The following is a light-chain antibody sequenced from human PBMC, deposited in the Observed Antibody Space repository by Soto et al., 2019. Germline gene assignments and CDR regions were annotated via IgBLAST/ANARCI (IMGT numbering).Light chain of an antibody. V-gene: IGLV1-40*01. CDR3: QSYDCSLSGYV. J-gene: IGLJ1*01. CDR1: SSNIGAGYD. CDR2: GNS. Sequence: QSVLTQPPSVSGAPGQRVTISCTGSSSNIGAGYDVHWYQQLPGTAPKLLIYGNSNRPSGVPDRFSGSKSGTSASLAITGLQAEDEADYYCQSYDCSLSGYVFGPGSMVTV.